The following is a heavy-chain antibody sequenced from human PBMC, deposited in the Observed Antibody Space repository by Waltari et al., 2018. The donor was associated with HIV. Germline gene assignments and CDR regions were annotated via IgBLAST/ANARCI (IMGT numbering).Heavy chain of an antibody. CDR1: DITFSGYV. Sequence: EAQLWEFGGGSVQPGGSLRLSCVASDITFSGYVRYWVRQAQGKGFEWVAMMSPMGDQTYYADAVRGRFAISRDNSKNTHYLQMNRLRVEDTAVYYCEVRSRVPVPATGGALWGQGTLVTVSS. D-gene: IGHD3-16*01. CDR2: MSPMGDQT. CDR3: EVRSRVPVPATGGAL. J-gene: IGHJ4*02. V-gene: IGHV3-23*01.